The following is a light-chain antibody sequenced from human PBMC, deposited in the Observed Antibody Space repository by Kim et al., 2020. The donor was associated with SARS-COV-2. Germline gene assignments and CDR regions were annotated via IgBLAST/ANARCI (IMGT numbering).Light chain of an antibody. J-gene: IGKJ1*01. CDR2: AAS. CDR1: QDIRDD. V-gene: IGKV1-17*01. CDR3: LQRYTYPRS. Sequence: DIQMTQSPSSLSASVGDRVTITCRASQDIRDDLDWYQQRPGRAPKCLISAASNLQSGVPSRFSGSGSGTDFTLTVSSLQAEDVATYYCLQRYTYPRSFGQGTKVDIK.